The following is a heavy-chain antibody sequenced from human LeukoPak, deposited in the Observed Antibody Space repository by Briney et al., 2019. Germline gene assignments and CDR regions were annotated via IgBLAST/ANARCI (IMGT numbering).Heavy chain of an antibody. D-gene: IGHD3-16*01. J-gene: IGHJ4*02. CDR2: INDSGGRT. CDR1: GYTFSSYG. CDR3: ARDLAWGAFDY. V-gene: IGHV3-23*01. Sequence: GGSLRLSCAASGYTFSSYGMSWVRQAPGKGLEWVSSINDSGGRTYYADSVKGRFTISRDNSKNTLYLQMNSLRVEDTAVYYCARDLAWGAFDYWGQGTLVTVSS.